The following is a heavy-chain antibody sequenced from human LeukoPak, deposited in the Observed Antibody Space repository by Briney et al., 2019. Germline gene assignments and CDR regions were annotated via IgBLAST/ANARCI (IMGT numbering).Heavy chain of an antibody. CDR2: INADNGNT. V-gene: IGHV1-18*04. Sequence: ASVKVSCKASGYTFTSRGFSWVRQAPGQGPEWMGWINADNGNTNYAQKFQGRVTVTTDTSTSTAYMELRSLRSDDTAVYYCARDEISGGWYNHWGQGTLVTVSS. J-gene: IGHJ4*02. D-gene: IGHD6-19*01. CDR3: ARDEISGGWYNH. CDR1: GYTFTSRG.